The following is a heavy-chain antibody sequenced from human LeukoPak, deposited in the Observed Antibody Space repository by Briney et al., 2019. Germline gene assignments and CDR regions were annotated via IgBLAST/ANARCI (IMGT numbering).Heavy chain of an antibody. J-gene: IGHJ4*02. CDR3: ARHRLFDTTGYYYDFDY. Sequence: SETLSLTCAVSGYPISNSYYWGWIRQPPGKGLEWIGSIYYSGNTYDNPSLKSRVTISLDTSKNQFSLRLSSVTASDTAVYYCARHRLFDTTGYYYDFDYWGQGTLVTVSS. V-gene: IGHV4-38-2*01. CDR1: GYPISNSYY. D-gene: IGHD3-22*01. CDR2: IYYSGNT.